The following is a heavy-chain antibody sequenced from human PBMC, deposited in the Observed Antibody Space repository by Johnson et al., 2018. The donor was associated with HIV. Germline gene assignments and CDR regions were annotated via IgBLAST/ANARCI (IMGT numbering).Heavy chain of an antibody. CDR2: ISSDGSNK. CDR1: GFTFSSYS. Sequence: QVQLVESGGAVVQPWRSLRLSCAASGFTFSSYSMHWVRQAPGKGLEWVTIISSDGSNKYYADSVKGRFTISRDNSKNTLYLQMNSLRAEDTAVYYCAKDFGYPRPRDAFDIWGQGTMVTVSA. J-gene: IGHJ3*02. D-gene: IGHD5-12*01. V-gene: IGHV3-30-3*01. CDR3: AKDFGYPRPRDAFDI.